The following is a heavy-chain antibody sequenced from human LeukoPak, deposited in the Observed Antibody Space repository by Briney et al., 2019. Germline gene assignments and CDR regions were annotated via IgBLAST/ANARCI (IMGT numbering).Heavy chain of an antibody. CDR1: GYTFTGYY. Sequence: LGASVKVSCKASGYTFTGYYMHWVRQAPGQGLEWMGWINPNSGSTNYAQTFQGRFTMTRDTPISPPYMQLSSLRPDDTAVYYCARDRLGLWFGESLLGYYGMDVWGQGTTVTVSS. V-gene: IGHV1-2*03. J-gene: IGHJ6*02. CDR3: ARDRLGLWFGESLLGYYGMDV. D-gene: IGHD3-10*01. CDR2: INPNSGST.